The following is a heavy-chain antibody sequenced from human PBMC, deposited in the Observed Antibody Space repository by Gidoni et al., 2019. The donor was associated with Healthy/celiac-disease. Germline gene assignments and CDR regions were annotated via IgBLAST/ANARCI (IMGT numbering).Heavy chain of an antibody. CDR2: IYPGDSDT. Sequence: EVQLVQSGAEVNKPGEPPKISCKGSGYSFTSYWIGWVRQMPGKALEWMGIIYPGDSDTRYSPSFQGQVTISADKSISTAYLQWSSLKASDTAMYYCARHLGGVAAHRDNYYGMDVWGQGTTVTVSS. V-gene: IGHV5-51*01. CDR1: GYSFTSYW. D-gene: IGHD6-13*01. CDR3: ARHLGGVAAHRDNYYGMDV. J-gene: IGHJ6*02.